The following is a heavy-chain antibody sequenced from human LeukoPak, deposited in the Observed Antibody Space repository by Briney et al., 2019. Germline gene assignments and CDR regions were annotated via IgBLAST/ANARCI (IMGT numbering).Heavy chain of an antibody. CDR3: ARESGYCGGDCYTSDFQH. CDR1: GGSFSGYY. J-gene: IGHJ1*01. Sequence: SETLSLTCAVYGGSFSGYYWSWIRQPPGKGLEWIGEINHSGSTNYNPSLKSRVTISVDTSKNQFSLKLSSVTAADTAVYYCARESGYCGGDCYTSDFQHWGQGTLVTVSS. V-gene: IGHV4-34*01. CDR2: INHSGST. D-gene: IGHD2-21*02.